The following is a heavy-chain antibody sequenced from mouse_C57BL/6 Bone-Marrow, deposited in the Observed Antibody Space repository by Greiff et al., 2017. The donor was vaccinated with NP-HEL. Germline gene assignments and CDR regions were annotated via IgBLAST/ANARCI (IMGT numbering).Heavy chain of an antibody. V-gene: IGHV5-6*01. CDR2: ISSGGSYT. J-gene: IGHJ1*03. D-gene: IGHD2-4*01. CDR3: ARPGLRRDWYFDV. Sequence: DVHLVESGGDLVKPGGSLKLSCAASGFTFSSYGMSWVRQTPDKRLEWVATISSGGSYTYYPDSVKGRFSISRDNAKNTLYLQMSSLKSEDTAMYYCARPGLRRDWYFDVWGTGTTVTVSS. CDR1: GFTFSSYG.